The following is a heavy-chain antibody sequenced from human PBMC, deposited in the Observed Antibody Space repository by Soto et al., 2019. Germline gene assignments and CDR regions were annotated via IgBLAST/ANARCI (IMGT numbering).Heavy chain of an antibody. Sequence: SETRSLTCSVSGDSISNSRFYWAWIRQPPGEGLEWIGSIYHTGNAYYNPSLKSRVTISVDTSKNQFSLKLTSVAAADAALYYCARDFFFISDYATSWFVPSCPATLVSVS. CDR1: GDSISNSRFY. CDR2: IYHTGNA. V-gene: IGHV4-39*01. J-gene: IGHJ5*02. D-gene: IGHD5-12*01. CDR3: ARDFFFISDYATSWFVP.